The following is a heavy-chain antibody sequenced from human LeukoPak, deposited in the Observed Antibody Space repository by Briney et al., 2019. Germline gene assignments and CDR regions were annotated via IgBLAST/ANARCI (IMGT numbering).Heavy chain of an antibody. V-gene: IGHV1-18*01. CDR1: GYTFISYG. CDR3: ARPSLTGTTLFRAFDI. J-gene: IGHJ3*02. Sequence: GASVKVSCKASGYTFISYGISWVRQAPGQGLEWMGWISAYNGNTNCAQKFQGRVTMNKDTSTSTAYMELRSLRSDDTAVYYCARPSLTGTTLFRAFDIWGQGTMVTVSS. D-gene: IGHD1-20*01. CDR2: ISAYNGNT.